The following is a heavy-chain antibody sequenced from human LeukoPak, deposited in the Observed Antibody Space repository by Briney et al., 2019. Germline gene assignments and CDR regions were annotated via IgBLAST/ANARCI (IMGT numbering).Heavy chain of an antibody. V-gene: IGHV1-8*01. J-gene: IGHJ4*02. CDR2: MNPNSGNT. CDR3: ARPTSSGWYYFDY. Sequence: GASVKVSCKVSGYTLAELSMHWVRQATGQGLEWMGWMNPNSGNTGYAQKFQGRVTMTRNTSISTAYMELSSLRSEDTAVYYCARPTSSGWYYFDYWGQGTLVTVSS. D-gene: IGHD6-19*01. CDR1: GYTLAELS.